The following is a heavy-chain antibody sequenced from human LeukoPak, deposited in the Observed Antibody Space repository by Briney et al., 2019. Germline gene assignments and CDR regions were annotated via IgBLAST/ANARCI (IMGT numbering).Heavy chain of an antibody. Sequence: GGSLRLSCEASGLSFNLYMLSWVRQAPGKGLEWVSSISHRGGYVYHADSVKGRFSISRDNAKNSLFLHMTNVRAEDTAVYFCAKDVFRWAFDIWGQGTMVTVSA. CDR2: ISHRGGYV. CDR1: GLSFNLYM. J-gene: IGHJ3*02. CDR3: AKDVFRWAFDI. V-gene: IGHV3-21*04. D-gene: IGHD5-24*01.